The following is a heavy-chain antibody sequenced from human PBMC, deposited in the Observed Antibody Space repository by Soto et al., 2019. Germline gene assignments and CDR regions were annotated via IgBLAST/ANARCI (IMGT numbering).Heavy chain of an antibody. V-gene: IGHV1-69*13. CDR1: GGTFSSYA. Sequence: SVKVSCKASGGTFSSYAISWVRQAPGQGLEWMGGIIPIFGTANYAQKFQGRVTITADESTSTAYMELSSLRSEDTAVYYCARVCPLYDILTGPFDYWGQGTLVTVSS. CDR2: IIPIFGTA. D-gene: IGHD3-9*01. CDR3: ARVCPLYDILTGPFDY. J-gene: IGHJ4*02.